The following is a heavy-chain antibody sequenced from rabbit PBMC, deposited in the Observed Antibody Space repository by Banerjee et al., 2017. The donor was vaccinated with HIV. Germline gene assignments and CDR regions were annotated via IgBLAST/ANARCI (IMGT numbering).Heavy chain of an antibody. V-gene: IGHV1S45*01. D-gene: IGHD6-1*01. Sequence: QEQLEESGGGLVTLGGSLKLTCKASGIDFSSSFWISWVRQTPGKGLEWIGCIYPTYGATDYASWVKGRFTISKTSSTTVTLQMTSLTAADTATYFCARDPGVAGYSYATGFNLWGPGTLVTVS. CDR2: IYPTYGAT. CDR1: GIDFSSSFW. CDR3: ARDPGVAGYSYATGFNL. J-gene: IGHJ4*01.